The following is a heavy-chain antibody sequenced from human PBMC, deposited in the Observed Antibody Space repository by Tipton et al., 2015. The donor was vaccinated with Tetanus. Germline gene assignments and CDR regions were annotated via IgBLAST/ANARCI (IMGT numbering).Heavy chain of an antibody. CDR3: AKEKGYGGNPGFDY. J-gene: IGHJ4*02. V-gene: IGHV3-43*01. CDR1: GFTFDDYT. Sequence: SLRLSCAASGFTFDDYTMHWVRQAPGKGLEWVSLISWDGGSTYYADSVKGRFTISRDNSKNSLYLQMNSLRTEDTALYYCAKEKGYGGNPGFDYWGQGNLVTVSS. D-gene: IGHD4-23*01. CDR2: ISWDGGST.